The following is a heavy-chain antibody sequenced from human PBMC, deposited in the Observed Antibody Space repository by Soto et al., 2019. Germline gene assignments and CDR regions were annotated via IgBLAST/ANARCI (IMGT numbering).Heavy chain of an antibody. CDR1: GFTFSSYW. CDR2: MNEDGGTR. D-gene: IGHD3-10*01. CDR3: ASDLSGRADV. V-gene: IGHV3-74*02. Sequence: EVHLVESGGGLVKPGGSLRLSCAASGFTFSSYWMHWVRQAPGKGLVWVSRMNEDGGTRDYADSVKGRFTISRDNAKNTLYLQMNSLRVEDTAVYYCASDLSGRADVWGQGTTVTVSS. J-gene: IGHJ6*02.